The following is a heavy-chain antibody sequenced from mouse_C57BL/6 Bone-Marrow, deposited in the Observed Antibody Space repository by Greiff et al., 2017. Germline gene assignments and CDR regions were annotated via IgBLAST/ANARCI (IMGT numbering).Heavy chain of an antibody. CDR3: ARLGLRQFAY. V-gene: IGHV5-6*01. CDR2: ISSGGSYT. J-gene: IGHJ3*01. Sequence: EVKLQESGGDLVKPGGSLKLSCAASGFTFSSYGMSWVRQTPDKRLEWVATISSGGSYTYYPDSVKGRFTISRDNAKNTLYLQMISLKSEDTAMYYCARLGLRQFAYWGQGTLVTVSA. D-gene: IGHD2-4*01. CDR1: GFTFSSYG.